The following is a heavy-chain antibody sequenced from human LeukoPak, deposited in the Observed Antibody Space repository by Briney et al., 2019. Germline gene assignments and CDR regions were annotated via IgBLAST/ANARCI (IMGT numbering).Heavy chain of an antibody. CDR2: ISGATNNT. CDR1: GLTVTTSA. Sequence: PGGSLRLSCSASGLTVTTSAMTWVRQGPDKGLQWVASISGATNNTYYADSVKGRFTISRDNSKNTLYLQMNSLRADDTAVYYCAREWGPVRFDPWGQGTLVTVSS. V-gene: IGHV3-23*01. CDR3: AREWGPVRFDP. D-gene: IGHD1-26*01. J-gene: IGHJ5*02.